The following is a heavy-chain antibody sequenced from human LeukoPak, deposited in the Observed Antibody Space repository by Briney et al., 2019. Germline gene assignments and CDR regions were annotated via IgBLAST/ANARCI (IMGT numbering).Heavy chain of an antibody. CDR3: ASGAVVDAFDI. J-gene: IGHJ3*02. CDR1: GASISSYY. D-gene: IGHD4-23*01. V-gene: IGHV4-4*07. CDR2: IYTSGST. Sequence: SETLSLICTVSGASISSYYWNWIRQPAGKGLEWIGRIYTSGSTNYNPSLKSRVTMSADTSKNQFSLKLSSVTAADTAVYFCASGAVVDAFDIWGQGTMVTVSS.